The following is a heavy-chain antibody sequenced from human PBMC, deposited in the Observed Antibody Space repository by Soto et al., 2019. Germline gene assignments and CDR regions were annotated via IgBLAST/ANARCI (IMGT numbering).Heavy chain of an antibody. D-gene: IGHD2-15*01. J-gene: IGHJ4*02. CDR1: GFTFSNYG. CDR3: VKEHLIATSAFDY. Sequence: QVQLVESGGGVVQPGRSLRLSCAASGFTFSNYGMHWVRQAPGKGLEWAAVISHDGSQEYYVDSVKGRFTISRDNSKNTLFLQMDRLRPEDTAVYYCVKEHLIATSAFDYWGQGTLVTVSS. CDR2: ISHDGSQE. V-gene: IGHV3-30*18.